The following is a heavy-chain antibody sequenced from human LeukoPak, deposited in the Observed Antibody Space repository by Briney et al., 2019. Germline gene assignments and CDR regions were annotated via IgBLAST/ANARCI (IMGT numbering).Heavy chain of an antibody. Sequence: GGSLRLSCAASGFTFSSYAMSWVRQAPGKGLEWVSAITGSGGSTYYADSVKGRFTISRDNSKNTLYPQMNRLRAEDTAVYYCAKVPLIAAPKHFDYWGQGTLVTVSS. CDR2: ITGSGGST. J-gene: IGHJ4*02. D-gene: IGHD6-13*01. CDR1: GFTFSSYA. V-gene: IGHV3-23*01. CDR3: AKVPLIAAPKHFDY.